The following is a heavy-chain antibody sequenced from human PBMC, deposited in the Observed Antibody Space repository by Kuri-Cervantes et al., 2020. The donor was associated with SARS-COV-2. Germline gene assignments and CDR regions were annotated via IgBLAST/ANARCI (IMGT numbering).Heavy chain of an antibody. Sequence: GEFLKISCAASGFTFSSYAMSWVRQAPGKGLEWVSAISGSGGSTYYADSVKGRFTISRDDSKNTLYLQMNSLRAEDTAVYYCARNPTYGDYPYWYFDLWGRGTLVTVSS. V-gene: IGHV3-23*01. D-gene: IGHD4-17*01. CDR3: ARNPTYGDYPYWYFDL. CDR1: GFTFSSYA. CDR2: ISGSGGST. J-gene: IGHJ2*01.